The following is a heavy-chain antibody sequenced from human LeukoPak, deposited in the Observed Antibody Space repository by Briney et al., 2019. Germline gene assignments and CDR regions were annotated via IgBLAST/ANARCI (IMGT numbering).Heavy chain of an antibody. Sequence: GGSLRLSCAASGFTFSSYWMSWVRQAPGKGLEWVANIKQDGSEKYYVDSVKGRFTISRDNAKNSLYLQMNSLRAEDTAVYYCAREGIGIAAADPEYFQHWGQGTLVTVSS. CDR2: IKQDGSEK. V-gene: IGHV3-7*01. D-gene: IGHD6-13*01. J-gene: IGHJ1*01. CDR3: AREGIGIAAADPEYFQH. CDR1: GFTFSSYW.